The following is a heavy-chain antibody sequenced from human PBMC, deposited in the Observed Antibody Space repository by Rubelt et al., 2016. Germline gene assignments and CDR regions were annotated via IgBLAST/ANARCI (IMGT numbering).Heavy chain of an antibody. J-gene: IGHJ4*02. CDR1: GGSFSGYY. D-gene: IGHD3-3*01. CDR3: ARHENDFWSGYYLSD. V-gene: IGHV4-34*01. Sequence: QVQLQQWGAGLLKPSETLSLTCAVYGGSFSGYYWSWIRQPPGKGLEWIGEINHSGSTNYNPSLKSRVTISVDTSKNQFSLKLSSVTAADTAVYYCARHENDFWSGYYLSDWGQGTLVTVSS. CDR2: INHSGST.